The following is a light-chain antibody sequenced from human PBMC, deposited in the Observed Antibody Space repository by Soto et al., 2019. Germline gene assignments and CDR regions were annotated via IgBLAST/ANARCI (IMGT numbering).Light chain of an antibody. CDR2: GNS. J-gene: IGLJ3*02. CDR3: QSFDSSLRGWV. CDR1: TSNIGARYD. V-gene: IGLV1-40*01. Sequence: QSVLAQPPSVSGAPGQRVTISCTGSTSNIGARYDVHWYQQLPGTAPKLVIYGNSNRPSGVPERFSGSKSGTSASLAITGLQAEDDADYFCQSFDSSLRGWVFGGGTKLTVL.